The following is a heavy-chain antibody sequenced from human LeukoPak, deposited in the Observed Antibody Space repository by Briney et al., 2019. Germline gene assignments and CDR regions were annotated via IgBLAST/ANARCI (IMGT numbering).Heavy chain of an antibody. J-gene: IGHJ4*02. D-gene: IGHD1-26*01. CDR3: ARIMLSWRELDC. CDR2: IYYSGST. CDR1: GGSISNGDYY. V-gene: IGHV4-31*03. Sequence: SETLSLTCTVSGGSISNGDYYWSWIRQHPGKGPEWIGHIYYSGSTYYNPSLKSRGIISVETSKNQFSLKLSSMTAADTAVYYCARIMLSWRELDCWGQGTLVTVSS.